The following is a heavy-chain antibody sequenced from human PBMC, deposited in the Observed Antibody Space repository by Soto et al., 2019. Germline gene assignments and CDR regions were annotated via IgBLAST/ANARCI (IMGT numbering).Heavy chain of an antibody. CDR3: AAWAPVGFWSGYWGAYGMDV. CDR1: GGSISSGGYS. V-gene: IGHV4-61*08. CDR2: IYYSGST. Sequence: SETLSLTCAVSGGSISSGGYSWSWIRQPPGKGLEWIGYIYYSGSTNYNPSLKSRVTISVDTSKNQFSLKLSSVTAADTAVYYCAAWAPVGFWSGYWGAYGMDVWGQGTTVT. D-gene: IGHD3-3*01. J-gene: IGHJ6*02.